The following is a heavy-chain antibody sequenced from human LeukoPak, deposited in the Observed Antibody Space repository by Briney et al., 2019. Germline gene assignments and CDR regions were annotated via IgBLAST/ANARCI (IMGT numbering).Heavy chain of an antibody. CDR2: VSGSGGTT. CDR1: GFTFSSYA. Sequence: GGSLRLSCAASGFTFSSYAMSWVRQAPGKGLEWVSAVSGSGGTTYYADSVKGRFTISRDNSQNTLYRQMNSLRAEDTAVYYCAKDWAGSDRRYYFDYWGQGTLVTVSS. D-gene: IGHD3-22*01. CDR3: AKDWAGSDRRYYFDY. J-gene: IGHJ4*02. V-gene: IGHV3-23*01.